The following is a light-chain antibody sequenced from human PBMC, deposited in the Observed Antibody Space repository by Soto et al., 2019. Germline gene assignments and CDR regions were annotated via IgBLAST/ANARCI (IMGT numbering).Light chain of an antibody. J-gene: IGLJ1*01. CDR1: GSDIGAYNY. CDR2: GVT. CDR3: SSFTTSYFYV. V-gene: IGLV2-14*01. Sequence: QSALTRPASVSGSPGQSITISCTGSGSDIGAYNYVSWYQQHPGKAPKLLIHGVTRRPSGVSSRFSASKSAYTASLTISGLQAEDEANYYCSSFTTSYFYVFGPGTKVTVL.